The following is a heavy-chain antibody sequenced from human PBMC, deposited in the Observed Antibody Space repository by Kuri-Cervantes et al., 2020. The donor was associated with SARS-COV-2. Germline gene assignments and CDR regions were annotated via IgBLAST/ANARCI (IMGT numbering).Heavy chain of an antibody. D-gene: IGHD6-6*01. CDR1: GGTFSSYA. J-gene: IGHJ6*02. Sequence: SSVKVSCKASGGTFSSYAISWVRQAPGQGREWMGGIIPIFGIANYAQKFQGRVTITADKSTSTAYMELSSLRSEDSAVYYCATVSESIAAPYFYYYGMDVWGQETTVTVSS. CDR3: ATVSESIAAPYFYYYGMDV. CDR2: IIPIFGIA. V-gene: IGHV1-69*10.